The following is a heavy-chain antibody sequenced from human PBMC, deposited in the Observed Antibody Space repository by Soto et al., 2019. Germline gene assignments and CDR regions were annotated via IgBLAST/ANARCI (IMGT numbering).Heavy chain of an antibody. CDR1: GYTFTSYA. D-gene: IGHD2-2*01. V-gene: IGHV1-3*01. J-gene: IGHJ3*02. CDR3: ARYCSSSCCYEDTFAI. CDR2: INAGNGNT. Sequence: QVQLVQSGAEVKKPGASVKVSCKASGYTFTSYAMHWVRQAPGQRLERMGWINAGNGNTKYSQKLQGRVTITRDTSARTADMELSSVRSEDTAVYYCARYCSSSCCYEDTFAIWGQGTMVTDST.